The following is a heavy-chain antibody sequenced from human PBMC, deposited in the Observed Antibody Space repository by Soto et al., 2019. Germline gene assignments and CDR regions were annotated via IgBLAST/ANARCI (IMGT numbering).Heavy chain of an antibody. J-gene: IGHJ5*02. CDR1: GGSFSSNT. CDR3: ARDVLLLVVSATRAAGWLEP. Sequence: QLQLVQAGAEVKKPGSSVNVSCKTSGGSFSSNTITWVRQAPGQGLEWMGGIIPIFGTSNYAQNFQGRVTITADESTNTVYMELSRLRYEDTAVYYCARDVLLLVVSATRAAGWLEPWGQGTLVTVSS. CDR2: IIPIFGTS. V-gene: IGHV1-69*01. D-gene: IGHD2-15*01.